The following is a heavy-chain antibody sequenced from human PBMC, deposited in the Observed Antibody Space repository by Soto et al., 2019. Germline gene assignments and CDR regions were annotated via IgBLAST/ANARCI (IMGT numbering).Heavy chain of an antibody. J-gene: IGHJ4*02. D-gene: IGHD6-25*01. CDR1: GFSLSSSGVA. CDR2: IYWDDDK. CDR3: VHNSYSGGAGY. Sequence: ESGPTLVNPTQTLTLTCTFSGFSLSSSGVAVDWVRQPPGKALEWLALIYWDDDKRYSPSLKNRLTITNDTSKNQVVLTLTNMDPVDTATYYCVHNSYSGGAGYWGQGTLVIVSS. V-gene: IGHV2-5*02.